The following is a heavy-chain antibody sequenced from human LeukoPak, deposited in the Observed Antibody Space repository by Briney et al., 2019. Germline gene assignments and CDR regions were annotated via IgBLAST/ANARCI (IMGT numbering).Heavy chain of an antibody. CDR2: IYSGGST. D-gene: IGHD3-10*01. Sequence: RGSLRLSCAASGFTVSSNYMSWVRQAPGKGLEWVSVIYSGGSTYYADSVKGRFTISRDNSKNTLYLQMNSLRAEDTAVYYCARALLWFGELFDYGMDVWGKGTTVTVSS. V-gene: IGHV3-53*01. J-gene: IGHJ6*04. CDR3: ARALLWFGELFDYGMDV. CDR1: GFTVSSNY.